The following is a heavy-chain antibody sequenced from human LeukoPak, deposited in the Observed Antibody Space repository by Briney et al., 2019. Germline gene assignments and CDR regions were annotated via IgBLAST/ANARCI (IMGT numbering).Heavy chain of an antibody. CDR3: ASIAAREPFFDY. CDR1: GGSISSGGYS. D-gene: IGHD6-6*01. CDR2: IYYSGST. J-gene: IGHJ4*02. Sequence: SETLSLTCAVSGGSISSGGYSWSWIRQPPGKGLEWIGYIYYSGSTYYNPSLKSRVTVSVDTSKNQFSLKLSSVTAADTAVYYCASIAAREPFFDYWGQGTLVTVSS. V-gene: IGHV4-30-4*07.